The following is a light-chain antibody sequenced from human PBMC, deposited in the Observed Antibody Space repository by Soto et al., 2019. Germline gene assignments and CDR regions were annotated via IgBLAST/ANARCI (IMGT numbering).Light chain of an antibody. Sequence: EIVLTQSPGTLSLSPGERATLSCRASQSVSTTYLAWYQQKPGQAPRLLIYGASSRATGIPDRFSGSGSGTDFTLTISRLEPEDFAVYYCQQHGNSPWTFGQGTKVDI. CDR3: QQHGNSPWT. CDR1: QSVSTTY. V-gene: IGKV3-20*01. J-gene: IGKJ1*01. CDR2: GAS.